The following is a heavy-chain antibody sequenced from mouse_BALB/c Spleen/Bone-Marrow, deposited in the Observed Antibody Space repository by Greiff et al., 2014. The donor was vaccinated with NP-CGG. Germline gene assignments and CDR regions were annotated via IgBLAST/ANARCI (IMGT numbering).Heavy chain of an antibody. CDR2: ILPGSGST. J-gene: IGHJ4*01. D-gene: IGHD6-1*01. CDR1: GYTFSSYW. V-gene: IGHV1-9*01. Sequence: VQVVESGAELMKPGASVKISCKATGYTFSSYWIEWVKQRPGHGLEWIGEILPGSGSTDYNEKFKGKATFTADTSSNTAYIQLSSLTSEDSAVYYCAGRYDAMDYWGQGTSVTVSS. CDR3: AGRYDAMDY.